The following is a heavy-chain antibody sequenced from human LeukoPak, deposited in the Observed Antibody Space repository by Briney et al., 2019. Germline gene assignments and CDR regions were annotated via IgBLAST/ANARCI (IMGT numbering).Heavy chain of an antibody. D-gene: IGHD1-26*01. CDR1: VYTFTTYY. J-gene: IGHJ4*02. CDR2: INPSGGST. V-gene: IGHV1-46*01. CDR3: ARDVVGATGKGFDY. Sequence: ASVKVSCKTSVYTFTTYYIHWVRQAPGQGLEWMGIINPSGGSTSYAEKFQGRVTMTGDMSTSAVYMELSSLRSEDTAVYYCARDVVGATGKGFDYWGKGTLVTVSS.